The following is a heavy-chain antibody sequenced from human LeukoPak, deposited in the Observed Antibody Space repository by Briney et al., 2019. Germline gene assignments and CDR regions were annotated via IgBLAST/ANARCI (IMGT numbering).Heavy chain of an antibody. Sequence: GGSLRLSCAASGFTFSSYAMTWVRRAPGKGLEWVSGISDSGDSTYYADSVKGRFTISRDNSKRTLFLQMNSLRAEDTAFYYCAKAELGVDTFFDYWGQGTLVTVSS. J-gene: IGHJ4*02. CDR2: ISDSGDST. D-gene: IGHD3-3*01. V-gene: IGHV3-23*01. CDR3: AKAELGVDTFFDY. CDR1: GFTFSSYA.